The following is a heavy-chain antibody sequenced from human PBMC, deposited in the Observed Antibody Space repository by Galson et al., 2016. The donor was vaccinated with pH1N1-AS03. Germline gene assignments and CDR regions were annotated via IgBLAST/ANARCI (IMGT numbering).Heavy chain of an antibody. J-gene: IGHJ4*02. CDR2: IYYTGST. CDR3: AREGATADPDDS. Sequence: SETLSLTCSVSGDSISNYNYYWGWIRQSPGRGLEWIGTIYYTGSTYYNPSLKSRLTMSFDTSKNQFSLNLYSVTAADTAVYYCAREGATADPDDSWGQGTLVTVSS. CDR1: GDSISNYNYY. V-gene: IGHV4-39*07. D-gene: IGHD6-13*01.